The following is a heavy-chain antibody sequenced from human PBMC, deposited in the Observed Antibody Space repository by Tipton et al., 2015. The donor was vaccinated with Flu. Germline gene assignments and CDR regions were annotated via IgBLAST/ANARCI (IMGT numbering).Heavy chain of an antibody. D-gene: IGHD2-2*02. J-gene: IGHJ3*02. V-gene: IGHV1-69*01. CDR3: ASLAEDIVVVPAAIGGAFDI. CDR1: GGTFSSYA. CDR2: IIPIFGTA. Sequence: QVQLVQSGAEVKKPGSSVKVSCKASGGTFSSYAISWVRQAPGQGLEWMGGIIPIFGTANYAQKFQGRVTITADESTSTAYMELSSLRSEDTAVYYCASLAEDIVVVPAAIGGAFDIWGQGTMVTVSS.